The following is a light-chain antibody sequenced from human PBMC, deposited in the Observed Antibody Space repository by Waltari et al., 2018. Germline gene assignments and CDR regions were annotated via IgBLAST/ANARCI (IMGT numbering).Light chain of an antibody. CDR2: GAS. V-gene: IGKV3-15*01. CDR1: ESVSSK. CDR3: RHYNNLPLT. J-gene: IGKJ4*01. Sequence: EIVMTQSPAPLSVSPGERATLSCRASESVSSKLAWYQQRAGQAPRPLIDGASTRATGIPARFSGSGSGTEFTLTISSLQSEDFAVYFCRHYNNLPLTFGGGTKVEIK.